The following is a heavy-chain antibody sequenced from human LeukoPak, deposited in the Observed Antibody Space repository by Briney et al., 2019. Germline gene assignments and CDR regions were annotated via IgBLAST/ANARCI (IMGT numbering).Heavy chain of an antibody. CDR3: ARDSGDYSFDY. V-gene: IGHV1-2*02. D-gene: IGHD1-26*01. J-gene: IGHJ4*02. Sequence: ASVTVSCTASGYTFTCYYMHWVRQAPGLGLEWMGWINPNSGGTNFAQKFRDRVTMTRDTSISTAYMELSRLRSDDTAVYYCARDSGDYSFDYWGQGTLVTVSS. CDR2: INPNSGGT. CDR1: GYTFTCYY.